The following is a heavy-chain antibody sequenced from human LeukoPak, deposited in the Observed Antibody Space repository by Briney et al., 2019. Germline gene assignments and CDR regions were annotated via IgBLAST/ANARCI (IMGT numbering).Heavy chain of an antibody. CDR2: ISAYNGNT. CDR3: ARGEINSSRRGYFDY. J-gene: IGHJ4*02. Sequence: ASVKVSCKASGYTFTSYGISWVRQAPGQGLEWMGWISAYNGNTNYAQKLQGRVTMTTDTSTSTAYMELSSLRSEDTAVYYCARGEINSSRRGYFDYWGQGTLVTVSS. V-gene: IGHV1-18*01. CDR1: GYTFTSYG. D-gene: IGHD6-13*01.